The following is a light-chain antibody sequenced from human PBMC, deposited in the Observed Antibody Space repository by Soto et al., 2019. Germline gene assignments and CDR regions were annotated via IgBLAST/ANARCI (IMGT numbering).Light chain of an antibody. CDR3: CSYAGSNIWV. Sequence: QSALTQAASVSGSPGQSITISCTGTSSDVGTYNLVSWYQQHPGQAPKLIIYEDTKRPSGVSDRFSGSKSGYTASLTVSGLQAEYEADYFCCSYAGSNIWVFVGGTKLTVL. CDR2: EDT. CDR1: SSDVGTYNL. J-gene: IGLJ3*02. V-gene: IGLV2-23*01.